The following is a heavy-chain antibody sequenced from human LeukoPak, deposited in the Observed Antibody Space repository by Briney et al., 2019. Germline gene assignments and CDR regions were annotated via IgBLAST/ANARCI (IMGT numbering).Heavy chain of an antibody. CDR1: GFTFSDYY. D-gene: IGHD6-13*01. V-gene: IGHV3-11*01. J-gene: IGHJ6*03. CDR2: ISSSGSTI. Sequence: GGSLRLSCAASGFTFSDYYMSWIRQAPGKGLEWVSYISSSGSTIYYADSVKGRFTISRDNAKNPLYLQMNSLRAEDTAVYYCARVPSSSWPYYYYMDVWGKGTTVTVSS. CDR3: ARVPSSSWPYYYYMDV.